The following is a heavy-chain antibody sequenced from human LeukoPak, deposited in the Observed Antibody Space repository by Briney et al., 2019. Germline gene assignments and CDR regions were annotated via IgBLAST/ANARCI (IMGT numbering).Heavy chain of an antibody. V-gene: IGHV4-39*07. CDR1: GFTFRSCG. Sequence: GSLRLSCAASGFTFRSCGMHWVRQPPGKGLEWIGSIYYSGNTYNPSLKSRVTISVDTSKNQFSLNLTSVNAADTAVYYCARVMAARREDLNWFDPWGQGTLVTVSS. CDR3: ARVMAARREDLNWFDP. CDR2: IYYSGNT. J-gene: IGHJ5*02. D-gene: IGHD6-6*01.